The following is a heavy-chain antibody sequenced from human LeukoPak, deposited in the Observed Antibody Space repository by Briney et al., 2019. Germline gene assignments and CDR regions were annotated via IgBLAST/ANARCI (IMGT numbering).Heavy chain of an antibody. CDR3: ASSGYFKYFDY. V-gene: IGHV4-30-2*01. Sequence: SQTLSLTCAVSGGSISSGGYYWSWIRQPPGKGLEWIGEINHSGSTNYNPSLKSRVTISVDTSKNQFSLKLSSVTAADTAVYYCASSGYFKYFDYWGQGTLVTVSS. CDR1: GGSISSGGYY. CDR2: INHSGST. J-gene: IGHJ4*02. D-gene: IGHD3-22*01.